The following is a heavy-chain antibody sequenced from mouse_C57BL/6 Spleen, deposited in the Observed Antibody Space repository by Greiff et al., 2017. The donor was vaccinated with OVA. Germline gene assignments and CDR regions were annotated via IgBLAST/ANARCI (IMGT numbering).Heavy chain of an antibody. Sequence: EVKVVESGGGLVKPGGSLKLSCAASGFTFSDYGMHWVRQAPEKGLEWVAYISSGSSTIYYADTVKGRFTISRDNAKNTLFLQMTSLRSEDTAMYYCAREGYYVYAMDYWGQGTSVTVSS. V-gene: IGHV5-17*01. J-gene: IGHJ4*01. CDR3: AREGYYVYAMDY. CDR2: ISSGSSTI. CDR1: GFTFSDYG. D-gene: IGHD2-3*01.